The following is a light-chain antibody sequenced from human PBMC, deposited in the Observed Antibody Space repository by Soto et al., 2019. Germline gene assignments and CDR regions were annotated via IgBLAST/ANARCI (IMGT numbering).Light chain of an antibody. Sequence: QSALTQPASVSGSPGQSITISCTGTSSDVGAYNFVSWYQQHPGKVPKLMIFDVSSRPSGVSDRFSGSKSGNTASLTSSVLQAEDVGDYYCSSYTSSSTHFFGSGTKLTVL. CDR3: SSYTSSSTHF. J-gene: IGLJ1*01. CDR1: SSDVGAYNF. CDR2: DVS. V-gene: IGLV2-14*03.